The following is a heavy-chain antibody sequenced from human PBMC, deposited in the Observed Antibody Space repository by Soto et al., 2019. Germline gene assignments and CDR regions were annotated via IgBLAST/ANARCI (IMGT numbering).Heavy chain of an antibody. J-gene: IGHJ6*02. D-gene: IGHD3-10*02. CDR3: ASDYVRESLYYYYGMDV. CDR2: IGTSSSYI. V-gene: IGHV3-21*01. Sequence: GGSLRLSCAASGFTFSSYTMNWVRQAPGRGLEWVSSIGTSSSYIYYADSVKGRFTISRDNAKNSLFLQMNSLRADDTAVYYCASDYVRESLYYYYGMDVWGQGTTVTVSS. CDR1: GFTFSSYT.